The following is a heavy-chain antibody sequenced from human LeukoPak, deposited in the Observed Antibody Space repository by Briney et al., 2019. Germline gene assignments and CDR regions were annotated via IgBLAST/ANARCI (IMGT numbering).Heavy chain of an antibody. CDR1: GFTFTNYA. D-gene: IGHD3-16*01. V-gene: IGHV3-30*03. CDR3: ARDRGSVMVMAY. J-gene: IGHJ4*02. CDR2: ISYDGSDK. Sequence: PGGSLRLSCAASGFTFTNYAMHWVRQAPGKGLEWVTVISYDGSDKYYADSVKDRFTVSRDNSKNTLYLQMSSLRAEDTAVYYCARDRGSVMVMAYWGQGTLVTVSS.